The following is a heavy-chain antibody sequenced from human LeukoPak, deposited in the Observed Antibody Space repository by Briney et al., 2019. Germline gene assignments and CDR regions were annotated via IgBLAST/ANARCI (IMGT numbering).Heavy chain of an antibody. J-gene: IGHJ4*02. V-gene: IGHV3-33*01. Sequence: GGSLRLSCAASGFTFSSYGMHWVRQAPGKGLEWVAVIWYDGSNKYYADSVKGRFTISRDNSKNTLYLQMNSLRAEDTAVYYCARDQSRDGYNFPIDYWGQGTLVNVSS. CDR1: GFTFSSYG. CDR2: IWYDGSNK. CDR3: ARDQSRDGYNFPIDY. D-gene: IGHD5-24*01.